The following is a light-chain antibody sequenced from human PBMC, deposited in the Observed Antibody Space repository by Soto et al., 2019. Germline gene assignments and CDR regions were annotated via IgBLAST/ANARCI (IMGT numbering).Light chain of an antibody. J-gene: IGKJ5*01. CDR2: GAS. CDR3: QHYDSLPIT. Sequence: EIVLTQSPGTLSLSPGERATLSRRASQTVSHNYLAWYQQKPGQAPRLLIYGASSRASGIPDRFSGSGSGTDFTLTISRLEPEDFAVFYCQHYDSLPITFGQGTRLEIK. CDR1: QTVSHNY. V-gene: IGKV3-20*01.